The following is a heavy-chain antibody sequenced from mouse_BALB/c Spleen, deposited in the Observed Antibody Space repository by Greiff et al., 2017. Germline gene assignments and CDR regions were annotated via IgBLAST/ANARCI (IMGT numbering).Heavy chain of an antibody. CDR2: ISSGGSYT. CDR1: GFTFSSYG. Sequence: EVMLVESGGDLVKPGGSLKLSCAASGFTFSSYGMSWVRQTPDKRLEWVATISSGGSYTYYPDSVKGRFTISRDNAKNTLYLQMSSLKSEDTAMYYCARQATARDYYAMDYWGQGTSVTVSS. D-gene: IGHD1-2*01. V-gene: IGHV5-6*01. CDR3: ARQATARDYYAMDY. J-gene: IGHJ4*01.